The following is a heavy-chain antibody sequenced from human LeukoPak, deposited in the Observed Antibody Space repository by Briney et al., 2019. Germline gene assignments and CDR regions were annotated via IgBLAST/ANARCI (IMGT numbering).Heavy chain of an antibody. CDR2: ISWNSGSI. Sequence: GGSLRLSCAASGFTFDDYAMHWVRQAPGKGLEWVSGISWNSGSIGYADSVKGRFTISRDNAKNSLYLQMNSLRAEDTAVYYCARGGAYWYFDLWGRGTLVTVSS. CDR3: ARGGAYWYFDL. J-gene: IGHJ2*01. CDR1: GFTFDDYA. V-gene: IGHV3-9*01.